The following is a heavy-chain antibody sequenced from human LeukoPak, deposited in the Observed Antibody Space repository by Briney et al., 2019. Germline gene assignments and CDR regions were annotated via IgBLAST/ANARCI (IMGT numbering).Heavy chain of an antibody. V-gene: IGHV3-30*02. CDR2: IRHDGSNK. Sequence: PGGSLRLSCAASGFTFSSYGMHWVRQAPGKGLEWVAFIRHDGSNKYYADSVKGRFTISRDNSKNTLYLQMNSLRAEDTAVYYCAKDMVGYGDLFDYWGQGTLVTVSS. CDR1: GFTFSSYG. J-gene: IGHJ4*02. CDR3: AKDMVGYGDLFDY. D-gene: IGHD4-17*01.